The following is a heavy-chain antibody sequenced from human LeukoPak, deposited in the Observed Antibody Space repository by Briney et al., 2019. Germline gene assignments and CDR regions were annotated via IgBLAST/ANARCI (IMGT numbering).Heavy chain of an antibody. V-gene: IGHV1-2*02. CDR2: INPNSGGT. CDR1: GYTFTGYY. D-gene: IGHD5-18*01. J-gene: IGHJ6*02. Sequence: ASVKVSCKASGYTFTGYYMHWVRPAPGHGLEWMGWINPNSGGTKYAQTFKGRVTMTRDTSISTAYMELSSLRSDDTAVYYCARDGDTYGYYYYGLEIWGQETTVTVSS. CDR3: ARDGDTYGYYYYGLEI.